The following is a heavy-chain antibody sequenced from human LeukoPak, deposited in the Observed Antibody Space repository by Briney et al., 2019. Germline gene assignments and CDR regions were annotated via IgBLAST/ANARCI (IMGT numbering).Heavy chain of an antibody. CDR1: GYTFIDFH. Sequence: SVKVSCKASGYTFIDFHIHWVRQAPGQGLEWMGWINPNSGGTKYAQKFQGRVTMTRDMSVNTVYMDLRSLTSDDTAVYYCARDQFDLWGQGTLVSVSS. CDR3: ARDQFDL. J-gene: IGHJ5*02. V-gene: IGHV1-2*02. CDR2: INPNSGGT.